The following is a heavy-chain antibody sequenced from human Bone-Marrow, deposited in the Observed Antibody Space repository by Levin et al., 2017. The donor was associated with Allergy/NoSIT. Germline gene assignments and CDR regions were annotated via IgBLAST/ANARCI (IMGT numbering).Heavy chain of an antibody. Sequence: GGSLRLSCAASGFTFSSYAMTWVRQAPGKGLEWVSTITSRSGGATHYADSVKGRLTISRDNSKNTLYLQMNSLRAEDTAVYYCVKDVLSYPYYWGQGTLVTVSS. D-gene: IGHD3-10*01. J-gene: IGHJ4*02. CDR1: GFTFSSYA. V-gene: IGHV3-23*01. CDR2: ITSRSGGAT. CDR3: VKDVLSYPYY.